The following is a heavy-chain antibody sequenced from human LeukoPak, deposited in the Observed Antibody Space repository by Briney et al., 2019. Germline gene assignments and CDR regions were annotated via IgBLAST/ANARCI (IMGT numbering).Heavy chain of an antibody. Sequence: PSETLSLTCTVSGGSISTYYWSWIRQPPGKGLEWIGYIYYSGSAIYNPSLQSRVTISVDTSKRQFSLKLSSVTAADTAVYYCARQDCSGGGCCSPVAMDVWGQGTTVTVSS. CDR1: GGSISTYY. V-gene: IGHV4-59*08. CDR2: IYYSGSA. CDR3: ARQDCSGGGCCSPVAMDV. D-gene: IGHD2-15*01. J-gene: IGHJ6*02.